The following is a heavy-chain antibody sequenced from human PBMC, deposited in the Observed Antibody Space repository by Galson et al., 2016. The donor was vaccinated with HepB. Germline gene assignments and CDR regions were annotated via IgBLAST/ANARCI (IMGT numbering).Heavy chain of an antibody. V-gene: IGHV1-69*13. CDR1: GGSFNGYA. Sequence: SVKVSCKASGGSFNGYAISSVRQAPGHGLEWMGGIVPMFDAPNYAQKFQGRLTITADSSTGTVDMVLSRLNSEDTTIYYCARGWYFDDSSGFPFDYWGQGTLVSVSS. CDR2: IVPMFDAP. CDR3: ARGWYFDDSSGFPFDY. D-gene: IGHD3-22*01. J-gene: IGHJ4*02.